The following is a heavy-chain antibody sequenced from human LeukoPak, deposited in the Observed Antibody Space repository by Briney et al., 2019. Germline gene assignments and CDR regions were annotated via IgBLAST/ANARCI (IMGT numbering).Heavy chain of an antibody. CDR2: ISGSGGST. D-gene: IGHD2-15*01. CDR3: SKEKGAAVDPLGS. V-gene: IGHV3-23*01. CDR1: RFTFSSYA. J-gene: IGHJ5*02. Sequence: GGSLRLSCAASRFTFSSYAMSWVRQAPGKGLEWVSGISGSGGSTYYADSVKGRFTISRDNSRDTLYLQMNSLRAEDTALYYCSKEKGAAVDPLGSWGQGTLVTVSS.